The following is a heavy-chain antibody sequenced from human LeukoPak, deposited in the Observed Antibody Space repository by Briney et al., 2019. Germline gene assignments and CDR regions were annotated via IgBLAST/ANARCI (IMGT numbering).Heavy chain of an antibody. J-gene: IGHJ4*02. CDR3: ARSSGFNVY. CDR2: INHSGST. CDR1: GGSFSGYY. V-gene: IGHV4-34*01. D-gene: IGHD6-19*01. Sequence: SETLSLTCAVYGGSFSGYYWSWIRQPPGKGLEWIEEINHSGSTNYNPSLKSRVTISVDTSKNQFSLKLSSVTAADTAVYYCARSSGFNVYWGQGTLVTVSS.